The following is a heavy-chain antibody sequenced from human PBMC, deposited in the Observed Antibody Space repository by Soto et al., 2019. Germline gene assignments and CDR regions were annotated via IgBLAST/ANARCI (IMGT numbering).Heavy chain of an antibody. Sequence: SETLSLTCTVSGGSISSSSYYWGWIRQPPGKGLEWIGSIYYSGSTYYNPSLKSRVTISVDTSKNQFSLKLSSVTAADTAVYYCATTDYDILTRSFAMQVCGQGTTVTLAS. D-gene: IGHD3-9*01. CDR1: GGSISSSSYY. CDR3: ATTDYDILTRSFAMQV. J-gene: IGHJ3*01. CDR2: IYYSGST. V-gene: IGHV4-39*01.